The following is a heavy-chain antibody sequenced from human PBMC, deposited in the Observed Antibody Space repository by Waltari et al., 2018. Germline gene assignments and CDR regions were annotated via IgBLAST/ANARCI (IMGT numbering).Heavy chain of an antibody. Sequence: QLQLQESGPGLVKPSETLSLTCTVSGGSISSSRYYWGWLRQPPGKGLEWIGSIYYSGSTYYNPSLKSRVTISVDTSKNQFSLKLSSVTAADTAVYYCARDYVRSLPYYFDYWGQGTLVTVSS. J-gene: IGHJ4*02. CDR1: GGSISSSRYY. CDR2: IYYSGST. CDR3: ARDYVRSLPYYFDY. V-gene: IGHV4-39*07. D-gene: IGHD3-16*02.